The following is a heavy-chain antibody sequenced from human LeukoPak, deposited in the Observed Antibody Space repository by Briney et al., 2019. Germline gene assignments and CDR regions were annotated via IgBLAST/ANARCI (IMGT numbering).Heavy chain of an antibody. D-gene: IGHD3-22*01. CDR3: ARDRLGDYDHSGYYDK. CDR2: ICDSGRTI. CDR1: GFTFSDYY. Sequence: GGSLRLSCAASGFTFSDYYMSWIRQAPGKGLEWVSYICDSGRTIYYADSVRGRFTISRDNAKNSVYLQMNNLGAEDTAVYYCARDRLGDYDHSGYYDKWGQGTLVTVSS. V-gene: IGHV3-11*01. J-gene: IGHJ4*02.